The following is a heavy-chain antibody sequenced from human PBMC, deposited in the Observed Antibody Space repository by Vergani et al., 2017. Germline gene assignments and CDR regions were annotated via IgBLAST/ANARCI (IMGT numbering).Heavy chain of an antibody. CDR2: IYTSGST. CDR3: ARDIVVVPTAYNWFDP. CDR1: GGSISSGSYY. Sequence: QVQLQESGPGLVKPSQTLSLTCTVSGGSISSGSYYWSWIRQPAGKGLEWIGRIYTSGSTNYNPFLKSRVTISVDTSKNQFSLKLSSVTAADTAVYYCARDIVVVPTAYNWFDPWGQGILVTVSS. D-gene: IGHD2-2*01. J-gene: IGHJ5*02. V-gene: IGHV4-61*02.